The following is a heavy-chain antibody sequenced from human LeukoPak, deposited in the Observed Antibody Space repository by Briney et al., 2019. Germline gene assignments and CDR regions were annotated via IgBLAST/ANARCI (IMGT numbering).Heavy chain of an antibody. CDR3: AKDRDGGNFFFDY. Sequence: GESLKISCKGSGFTFSSYGMHWVRQAPGKGLEWVAFIRRDGRDEDYAASVKGRFTVSRDNSKNTLYLQMNGLRPEDTALYYCAKDRDGGNFFFDYWGQGTLATVSS. J-gene: IGHJ4*02. V-gene: IGHV3-30*02. CDR2: IRRDGRDE. D-gene: IGHD4-23*01. CDR1: GFTFSSYG.